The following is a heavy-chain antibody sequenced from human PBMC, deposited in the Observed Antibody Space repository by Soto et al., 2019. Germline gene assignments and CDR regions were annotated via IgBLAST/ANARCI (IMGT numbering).Heavy chain of an antibody. CDR3: ARSSGGRRYQYFLAV. V-gene: IGHV1-3*01. D-gene: IGHD2-2*01. CDR2: INAGNGNT. J-gene: IGHJ6*04. CDR1: GYTFTSYA. Sequence: GASVKVSCKASGYTFTSYAMHWVRQAPGQRLGWMGWINAGNGNTKYSQKFQGRVTITRDTSASTAYMELSSLRSEDTAVYYCARSSGGRRYQYFLAVWGKGTTVIVSS.